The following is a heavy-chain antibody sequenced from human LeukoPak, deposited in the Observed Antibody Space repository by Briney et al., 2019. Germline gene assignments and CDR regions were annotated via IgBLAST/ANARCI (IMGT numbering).Heavy chain of an antibody. V-gene: IGHV3-23*01. CDR1: GFTFSNYA. J-gene: IGHJ6*03. CDR3: AKTTTMDV. CDR2: TSGSGDGT. D-gene: IGHD4-17*01. Sequence: GGSLRLSCAASGFTFSNYAMSWVRQAPGKGLEWVSSTSGSGDGTYYADSVKGRFTFSRDNSKNTLDLQMSSLRAEDTAVYYCAKTTTMDVWGKGTTVTVSS.